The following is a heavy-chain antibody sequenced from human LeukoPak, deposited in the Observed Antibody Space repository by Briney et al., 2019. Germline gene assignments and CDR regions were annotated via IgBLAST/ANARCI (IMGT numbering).Heavy chain of an antibody. V-gene: IGHV3-7*01. CDR3: ARQRGDCYDY. Sequence: GGSLRLSCAASGFTFSSYWISWVRQAPGKGLEWVANIKQDGSEKYYVDSVKGRFTISRDNAKNSLYLQMNSLRAEDTAVYYCARQRGDCYDYWGQGTLVTVSS. J-gene: IGHJ4*02. CDR2: IKQDGSEK. D-gene: IGHD2-21*01. CDR1: GFTFSSYW.